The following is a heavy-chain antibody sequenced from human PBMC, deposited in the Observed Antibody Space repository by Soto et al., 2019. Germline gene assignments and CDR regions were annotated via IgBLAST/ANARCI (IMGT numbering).Heavy chain of an antibody. D-gene: IGHD3-10*01. J-gene: IGHJ4*02. V-gene: IGHV4-31*03. CDR3: ARFESDEGYFDY. CDR1: GGSISSGGYY. CDR2: IYYSGST. Sequence: QVQLQESGPGLVKPSQTLSLTCTVSGGSISSGGYYWSWIRQHPGKGLEWIGYIYYSGSTYYNPYLKSRVTISVDTSKNQFSLKLSSVTAADTAVYYCARFESDEGYFDYWGQGTLVTVSS.